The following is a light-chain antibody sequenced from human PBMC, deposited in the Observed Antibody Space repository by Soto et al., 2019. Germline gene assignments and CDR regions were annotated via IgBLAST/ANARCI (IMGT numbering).Light chain of an antibody. J-gene: IGLJ3*02. CDR1: KSDIGIYNL. CDR3: ASYAGGTNFMV. CDR2: EVN. Sequence: QYALTQPASVSGSLGQSITISCTGSKSDIGIYNLVSWYQQDPGKAPKLIIFEVNKRPSGISSRFSGSKSANTASLTIAGLQPDDESKYYCASYAGGTNFMVFGGGTKLTVL. V-gene: IGLV2-23*02.